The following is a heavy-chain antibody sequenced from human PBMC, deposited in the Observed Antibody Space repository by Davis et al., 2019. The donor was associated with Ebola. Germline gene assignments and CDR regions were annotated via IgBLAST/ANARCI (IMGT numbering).Heavy chain of an antibody. CDR3: AREAHSYYDILTAYWGYYYYGMDV. D-gene: IGHD3-9*01. CDR2: ISYDGNNK. Sequence: GESLKISCAASGFTFSSYAMHWVRQAPGKGLEWVAVISYDGNNKYYADSVKGRFTISRDNSKNTLYLQMNSLRAEDTAVYYCAREAHSYYDILTAYWGYYYYGMDVWGQGTTVTVSS. CDR1: GFTFSSYA. V-gene: IGHV3-30-3*01. J-gene: IGHJ6*02.